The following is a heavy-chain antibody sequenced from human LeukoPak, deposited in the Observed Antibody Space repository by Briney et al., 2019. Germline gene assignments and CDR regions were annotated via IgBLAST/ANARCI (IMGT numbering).Heavy chain of an antibody. CDR3: TRGSDRSGYYFDY. J-gene: IGHJ4*02. D-gene: IGHD3-22*01. Sequence: PGGSLRLSCTASGFTFGDYAMSWVRQAPGKGLEWVGFIRGKTYGGTTEYAASVKGRFINSRDDSKSIAYLQMNSLKTEDTAVYYCTRGSDRSGYYFDYWGQGTLVTVSS. V-gene: IGHV3-49*04. CDR2: IRGKTYGGTT. CDR1: GFTFGDYA.